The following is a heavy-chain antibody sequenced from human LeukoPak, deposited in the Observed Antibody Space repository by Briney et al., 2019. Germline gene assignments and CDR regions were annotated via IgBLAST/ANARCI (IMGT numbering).Heavy chain of an antibody. Sequence: GGSLRLSCAASGFTFSSYAMSWVRQAPGKGLEWVSAISGSGGSTYYADSVKGRFTISRDNSKNTLYLQMNSLRAEDTAVYYCAKPHRPLFSATAELPAAATPDYWGQGTLVTVSS. CDR2: ISGSGGST. CDR3: AKPHRPLFSATAELPAAATPDY. CDR1: GFTFSSYA. J-gene: IGHJ4*02. V-gene: IGHV3-23*01. D-gene: IGHD2-2*01.